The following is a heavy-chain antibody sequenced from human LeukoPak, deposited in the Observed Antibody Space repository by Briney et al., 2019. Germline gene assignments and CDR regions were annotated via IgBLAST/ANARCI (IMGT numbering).Heavy chain of an antibody. J-gene: IGHJ5*02. CDR2: IYYSGST. Sequence: SEPLSLTCTVSGGSISSYYWSWIRQPPGKGLEWIGYIYYSGSTNYNPSLKSRVTISVDTSKNQFSLKLSSVTAADTAVYYCARVGCSSTSCSWFDPWGQGTLVTVSS. V-gene: IGHV4-59*01. D-gene: IGHD2-2*01. CDR3: ARVGCSSTSCSWFDP. CDR1: GGSISSYY.